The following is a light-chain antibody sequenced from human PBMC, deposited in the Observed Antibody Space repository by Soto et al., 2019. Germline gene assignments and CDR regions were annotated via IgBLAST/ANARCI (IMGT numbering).Light chain of an antibody. V-gene: IGKV3D-15*01. CDR2: GAS. Sequence: EIVLTQSPATLSVSPGERATLSCRASQSISSHLVWYQHKPGQAPRLVIYGASTRATGIPARFSGSGSGTEFTLTISSLQSEDFAVYYCQQYNDWPPWTFGQGTKVDI. CDR3: QQYNDWPPWT. CDR1: QSISSH. J-gene: IGKJ1*01.